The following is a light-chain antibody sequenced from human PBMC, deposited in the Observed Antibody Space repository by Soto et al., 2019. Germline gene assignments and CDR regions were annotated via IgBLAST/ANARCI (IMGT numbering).Light chain of an antibody. J-gene: IGLJ2*01. V-gene: IGLV2-11*01. CDR3: CSYAGSNTFVI. CDR2: DVN. CDR1: SSDIGGFNY. Sequence: QSALTQPRSVSGSPGQSVTISCTATSSDIGGFNYVSWYQHYPGKAPKLMINDVNKRPSGVPDRFFGSKSGNTASLTISGLQAEDEADYYCCSYAGSNTFVIFGGGTKVTVL.